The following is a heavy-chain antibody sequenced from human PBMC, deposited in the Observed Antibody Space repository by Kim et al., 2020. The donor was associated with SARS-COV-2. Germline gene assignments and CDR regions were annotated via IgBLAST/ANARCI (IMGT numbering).Heavy chain of an antibody. V-gene: IGHV5-51*01. D-gene: IGHD3-9*01. CDR2: IYPGDSDT. CDR1: GYSFTSYW. Sequence: GESLKISCKGSGYSFTSYWIGWVRQMPGKGLEWMGIIYPGDSDTRYSPSFQGQVTISADKSISTAYLQWSSLKASDTAMYYCARADYDILTGYTKGYYYGMDVWGQGTTVTVSS. CDR3: ARADYDILTGYTKGYYYGMDV. J-gene: IGHJ6*02.